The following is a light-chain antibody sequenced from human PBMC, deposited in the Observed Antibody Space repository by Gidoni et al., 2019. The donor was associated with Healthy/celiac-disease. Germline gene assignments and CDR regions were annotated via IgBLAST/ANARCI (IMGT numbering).Light chain of an antibody. V-gene: IGKV1-39*01. J-gene: IGKJ1*01. CDR1: QSISSY. CDR3: QQSYSTPRT. Sequence: DTQMTHSPSSLSASVGDRVTITCRASQSISSYLNWYQQKPGKAPKLLIYAASSLQSGVPSRFSGSGSGTDFTLTISSLQPEDVATYYCQQSYSTPRTFGQGTKVEIK. CDR2: AAS.